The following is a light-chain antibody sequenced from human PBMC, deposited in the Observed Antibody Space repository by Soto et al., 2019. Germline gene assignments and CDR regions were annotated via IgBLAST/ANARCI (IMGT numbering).Light chain of an antibody. CDR1: SGDVGGYNY. J-gene: IGLJ1*01. CDR3: TSYASSNPGYV. Sequence: QSALTQPPSAPGSPGQSVTISCTGTSGDVGGYNYVSWYQQYPGKAPRLMIYEVNKRPSGVPDRFSGSKSGNTASLTVSGLQAEDEADYYCTSYASSNPGYVFGSGTKVTVL. CDR2: EVN. V-gene: IGLV2-8*01.